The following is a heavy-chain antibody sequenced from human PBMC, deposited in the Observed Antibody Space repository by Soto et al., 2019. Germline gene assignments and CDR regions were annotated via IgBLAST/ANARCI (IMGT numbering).Heavy chain of an antibody. J-gene: IGHJ4*02. V-gene: IGHV3-30-3*02. CDR3: AKRSYYCSGGSCYFDY. Sequence: SGGSLRLSCAASGFTFSSYAMHWVRQAPGKGLEWVAVISYDGSNKYYADSVKGRFTISRDNSKNTLYLQMNSLRAEDTAVYYCAKRSYYCSGGSCYFDYWGQGTLVTVSS. D-gene: IGHD2-15*01. CDR2: ISYDGSNK. CDR1: GFTFSSYA.